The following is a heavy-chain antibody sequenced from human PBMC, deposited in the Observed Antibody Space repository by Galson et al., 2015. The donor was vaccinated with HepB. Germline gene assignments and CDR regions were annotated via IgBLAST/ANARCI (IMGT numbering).Heavy chain of an antibody. D-gene: IGHD3-10*01. CDR2: ISHDGSDN. CDR1: GFIFNFFA. J-gene: IGHJ6*02. V-gene: IGHV3-30*04. CDR3: AKDLDYYGAGSYSYHGMDV. Sequence: SLRLSCAASGFIFNFFAIHWVRQAPGKGLEWVAVISHDGSDNYYADSVKGRFTISRDDSKSSLYLQMNSLRVEDTAVYYCAKDLDYYGAGSYSYHGMDVWSQLTTVTVSS.